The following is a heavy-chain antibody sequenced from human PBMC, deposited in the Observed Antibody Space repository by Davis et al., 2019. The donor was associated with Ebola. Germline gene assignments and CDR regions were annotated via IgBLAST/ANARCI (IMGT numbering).Heavy chain of an antibody. CDR2: ISGSSRTI. CDR3: AGERQEGWTGVTVAAPFDY. J-gene: IGHJ4*02. Sequence: GGSLRLSCAASGFTFSSYNMNWVRQAPGKGLEWGSYISGSSRTIYYADAVKGRFTISRDNAKNSLYLQMNSLRDEDTAVYYCAGERQEGWTGVTVAAPFDYWGQGTLVTVSS. V-gene: IGHV3-48*02. D-gene: IGHD6-19*01. CDR1: GFTFSSYN.